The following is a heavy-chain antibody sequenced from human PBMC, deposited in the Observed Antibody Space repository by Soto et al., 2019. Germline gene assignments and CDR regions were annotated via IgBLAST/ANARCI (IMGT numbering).Heavy chain of an antibody. CDR2: INPNSGGT. Sequence: QVQLVQSGAEVKKPGASVKVSCKASGYTFTGYYMHWVRQAPGQGLEWMGWINPNSGGTNYAQKCQGWVTMTSDTSNSTAYMELSRLRSDDTAVYYCARGSYRSSWYLYYYGMDVWGQGTTVTVSS. V-gene: IGHV1-2*04. CDR1: GYTFTGYY. CDR3: ARGSYRSSWYLYYYGMDV. J-gene: IGHJ6*02. D-gene: IGHD6-13*01.